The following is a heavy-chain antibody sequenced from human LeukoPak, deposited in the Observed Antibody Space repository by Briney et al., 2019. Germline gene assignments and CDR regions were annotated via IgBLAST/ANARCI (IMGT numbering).Heavy chain of an antibody. J-gene: IGHJ2*01. V-gene: IGHV3-7*01. D-gene: IGHD2-8*02. CDR1: GFIFSPYW. Sequence: GGSLRLSCAASGFIFSPYWVTWVRQAPGMGLEWVANMKEDGGEKFYVDSVRGRFTISRDNAKNSLYLQMNSLRVEDTGVYFCARVRTEWYIDLWGRGTLVTVST. CDR3: ARVRTEWYIDL. CDR2: MKEDGGEK.